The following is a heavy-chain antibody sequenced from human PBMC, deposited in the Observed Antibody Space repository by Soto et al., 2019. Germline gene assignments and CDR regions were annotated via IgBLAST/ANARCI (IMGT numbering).Heavy chain of an antibody. J-gene: IGHJ4*02. Sequence: SETLSLTCTVSGGSVSSGSYYWSWIRQPTGKGLEWIGYIYYSGSTNYNPSLKSRVTISVDTSKNQFSLKLSSVTAADTAVYYCARDLGPIDYWGQGTLVTVSS. CDR1: GGSVSSGSYY. D-gene: IGHD7-27*01. CDR2: IYYSGST. CDR3: ARDLGPIDY. V-gene: IGHV4-61*01.